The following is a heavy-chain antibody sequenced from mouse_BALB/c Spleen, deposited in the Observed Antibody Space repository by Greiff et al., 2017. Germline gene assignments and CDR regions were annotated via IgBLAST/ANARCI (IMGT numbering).Heavy chain of an antibody. Sequence: EVKVEESGGGLVQPGGSRKLSCAASGFTFSSFGMHWVRQAPEKGLEWVAYISSGSSTIYYADTVKGRFTISRDNPKNTLFLQMTSLRSEDTAMYYCARSGGLRSPFAYWGQGTLVTVSA. CDR3: ARSGGLRSPFAY. D-gene: IGHD2-2*01. CDR2: ISSGSSTI. J-gene: IGHJ3*01. CDR1: GFTFSSFG. V-gene: IGHV5-17*02.